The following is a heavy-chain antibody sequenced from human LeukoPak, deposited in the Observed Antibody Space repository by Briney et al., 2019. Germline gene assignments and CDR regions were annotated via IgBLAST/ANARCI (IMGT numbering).Heavy chain of an antibody. CDR1: GYSFTSYW. V-gene: IGHV5-51*01. J-gene: IGHJ6*02. D-gene: IGHD2-15*01. CDR2: IYPGDSDT. Sequence: GESLKISCKGSGYSFTSYWIGWVRQMPGKGLEWMGIIYPGDSDTRYSPSFQGQVTISADKSIGTAYLQWSSLKASDTAMYYCARKLGYCSGGSCHYYGMDVWGQGTTVTVSS. CDR3: ARKLGYCSGGSCHYYGMDV.